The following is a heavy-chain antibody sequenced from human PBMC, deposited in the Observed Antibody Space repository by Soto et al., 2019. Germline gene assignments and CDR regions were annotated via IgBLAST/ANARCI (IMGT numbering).Heavy chain of an antibody. CDR2: IDPRSGAS. Sequence: ASVKVSCKPSGYPFTDLYIHWVRQAPGLGLEGIGWIDPRSGASRKTQSFQGRFTMTRHTSTNTVYMELSSLRSDDTAVYFSARNDYGSLADWGQSTLVTVFS. J-gene: IGHJ1*01. CDR3: ARNDYGSLAD. CDR1: GYPFTDLY. D-gene: IGHD3-16*01. V-gene: IGHV1-2*02.